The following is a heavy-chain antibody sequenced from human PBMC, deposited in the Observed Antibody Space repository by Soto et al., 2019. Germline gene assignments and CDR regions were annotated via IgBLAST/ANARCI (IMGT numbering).Heavy chain of an antibody. CDR3: AKGGSGYGHYYYGMDV. CDR1: GFTFSSYA. D-gene: IGHD5-12*01. J-gene: IGHJ6*02. Sequence: GGSLRLSCAASGFTFSSYAMSWVRQAPGKGLEWVSAISGSGGSTYYADSVKGRFSISRDNSKNTLYLQMNSLRAEDTAVYYCAKGGSGYGHYYYGMDVWGQGTTVTVSS. V-gene: IGHV3-23*01. CDR2: ISGSGGST.